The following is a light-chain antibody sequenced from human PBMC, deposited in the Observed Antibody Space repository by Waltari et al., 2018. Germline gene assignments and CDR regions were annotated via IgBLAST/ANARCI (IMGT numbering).Light chain of an antibody. CDR2: AAS. CDR3: QQYYLIPLT. J-gene: IGKJ3*01. V-gene: IGKV1-NL1*01. Sequence: DIQMTQSPSSLSASVGASVTITCRASQGISDCLAWCQQKPGTAPKLLLYAASRLQSWVPSRFRGSASGTDYTLTVSGLQPEDFATYYCQQYYLIPLTFGPGTKVDIK. CDR1: QGISDC.